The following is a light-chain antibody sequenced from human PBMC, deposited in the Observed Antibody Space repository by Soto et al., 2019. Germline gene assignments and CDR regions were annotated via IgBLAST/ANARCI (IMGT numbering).Light chain of an antibody. J-gene: IGLJ1*01. CDR1: SSDVGGYNY. V-gene: IGLV2-8*01. Sequence: QSVLTQPPSASGSPGQSVTISCTGTSSDVGGYNYVSWYQQHPGKAPKLMIYEVSKRPSGVPDRFSGSKSGNTASLTVSGLQAEDEADYYCSSYAGSRSDVFGTGTKVTVL. CDR3: SSYAGSRSDV. CDR2: EVS.